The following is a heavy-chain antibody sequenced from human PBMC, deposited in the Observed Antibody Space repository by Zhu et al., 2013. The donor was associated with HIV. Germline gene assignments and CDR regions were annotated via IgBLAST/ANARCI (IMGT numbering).Heavy chain of an antibody. V-gene: IGHV1-3*01. D-gene: IGHD2-21*01. J-gene: IGHJ6*02. CDR3: ARDGEAYCGGDCYSLYYYGMDV. CDR1: GYTFTSYA. CDR2: INAGNGNT. Sequence: QVQLVQSGAEVKKPGASVKVSCKASGYTFTSYAMHWVRQAPGQRLEWMGWINAGNGNTKYSQKFQGRVTITRDTSASTAYMELSSLRSEDTAVYYCARDGEAYCGGDCYSLYYYGMDVWGQGTTVTVSS.